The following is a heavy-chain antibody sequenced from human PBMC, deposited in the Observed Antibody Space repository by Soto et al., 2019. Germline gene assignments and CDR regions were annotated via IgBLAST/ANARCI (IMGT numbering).Heavy chain of an antibody. V-gene: IGHV1-46*01. Sequence: VKVSCKASGYTFTSYYMHWVRQAPGQGLEWMGIINPSGGSTSYAQKFQGRVTMTRDTSTSTVYMELSSLRSEDTAVYYCARLDYGDYAITDDWGQGTLVTVSS. CDR1: GYTFTSYY. D-gene: IGHD4-17*01. CDR3: ARLDYGDYAITDD. J-gene: IGHJ4*02. CDR2: INPSGGST.